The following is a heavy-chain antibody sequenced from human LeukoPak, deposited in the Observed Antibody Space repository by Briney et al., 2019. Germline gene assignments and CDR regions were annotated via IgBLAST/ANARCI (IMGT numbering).Heavy chain of an antibody. D-gene: IGHD3-10*01. J-gene: IGHJ4*02. CDR3: AKRGVVVRVILVGFHREANYFDS. V-gene: IGHV3-23*01. CDR2: ISGSGGDT. Sequence: PGGFLRLSCAVSGITLSNYGMRWVRQAPGKGLEWVAGISGSGGDTNYADSVKGRFTISRDNPKNTLYLQMHSLRADDTAVYFCAKRGVVVRVILVGFHREANYFDSWGQGALVTVSS. CDR1: GITLSNYG.